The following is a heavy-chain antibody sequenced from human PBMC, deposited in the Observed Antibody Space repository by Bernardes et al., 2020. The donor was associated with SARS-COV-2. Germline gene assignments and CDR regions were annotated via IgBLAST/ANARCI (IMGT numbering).Heavy chain of an antibody. CDR3: ATQYDSSGYYLLESFSNWFDP. CDR1: GYTLTELS. V-gene: IGHV1-24*01. J-gene: IGHJ5*02. D-gene: IGHD3-22*01. CDR2: FDPEDGET. Sequence: ASVKVSCKVSGYTLTELSMHWVRQAPGKGLEWMGGFDPEDGETIYAQKFQGRVTMTEDTSTDTAYMDLSSLRSADTAVYYCATQYDSSGYYLLESFSNWFDPWGQGNLVTVSS.